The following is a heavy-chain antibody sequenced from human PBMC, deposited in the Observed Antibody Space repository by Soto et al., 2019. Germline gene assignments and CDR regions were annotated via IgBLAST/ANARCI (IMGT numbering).Heavy chain of an antibody. D-gene: IGHD5-18*01. CDR2: IYYSGST. CDR1: GGSISSYY. J-gene: IGHJ4*02. V-gene: IGHV4-59*08. CDR3: ARLRQREEKPGPVRQPFDY. Sequence: PSETLSLTCTVSGGSISSYYWSWIRQPPGKGLEWIGYIYYSGSTNYNPSLKSRVTISVDTSKNQFSLKLSSVTAADTAVYYCARLRQREEKPGPVRQPFDYWGQGTLVTVSS.